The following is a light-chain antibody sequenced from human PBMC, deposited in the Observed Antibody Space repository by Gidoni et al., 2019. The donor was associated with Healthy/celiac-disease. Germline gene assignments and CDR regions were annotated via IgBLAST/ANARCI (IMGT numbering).Light chain of an antibody. CDR1: QSVSSSY. CDR2: GAS. J-gene: IGKJ2*01. V-gene: IGKV3-20*01. CDR3: QQYGSSPRT. Sequence: VLTPSPGTLSLSPGERATLSCRASQSVSSSYLAWYQQKPGQAPRLLIYGASSRATGIPDRFSGSGSGTDFTLTISRLEPEDFAVYYCQQYGSSPRTFGQGTKLEIK.